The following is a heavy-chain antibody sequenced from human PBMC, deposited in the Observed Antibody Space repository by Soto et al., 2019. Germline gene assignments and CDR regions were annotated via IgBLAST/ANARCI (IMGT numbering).Heavy chain of an antibody. Sequence: KPSETLSLTCTVSGGSISSSSYYWGWIRQPPGKGLEWIGSIYYSGITYYNPSLKSRVTISVDTSKNQFSLKLSSVTAADTAVYYCARHDWADWYFDLWGRGTLVTVSS. V-gene: IGHV4-39*01. J-gene: IGHJ2*01. CDR3: ARHDWADWYFDL. CDR2: IYYSGIT. D-gene: IGHD3-9*01. CDR1: GGSISSSSYY.